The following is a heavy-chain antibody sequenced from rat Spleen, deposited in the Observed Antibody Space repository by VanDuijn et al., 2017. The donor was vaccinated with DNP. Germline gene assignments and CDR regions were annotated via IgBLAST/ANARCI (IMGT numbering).Heavy chain of an antibody. D-gene: IGHD4-3*01. Sequence: EVQLVESGGGLVQPGRSMKLSCAVSGFNFSNYYMAWVRQAPTKGLEWVAYIGSAAYAPYYGDSVKGRFTISRDNAKSTLYLQMNSLRSEDMATYYCVRWNSGHFDYWGQGVMVTVSS. V-gene: IGHV5-22*01. CDR1: GFNFSNYY. J-gene: IGHJ2*01. CDR3: VRWNSGHFDY. CDR2: IGSAAYAP.